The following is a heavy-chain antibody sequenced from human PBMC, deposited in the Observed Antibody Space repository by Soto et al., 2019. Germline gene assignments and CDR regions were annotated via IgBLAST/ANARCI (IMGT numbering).Heavy chain of an antibody. D-gene: IGHD6-19*01. CDR3: AHIVVAGLGYYFDY. V-gene: IGHV2-5*02. CDR2: IYWDDDK. Sequence: QITLKESGHTLVKPTQTLTLTCTFSGFSLSSTRMAVGWIRQPPGKALEWLALIYWDDDKRYSPFLMSRLTITKDTSKNQVVLTMSNMDPVDTARYYCAHIVVAGLGYYFDYWGQGTLVTVSS. J-gene: IGHJ4*02. CDR1: GFSLSSTRMA.